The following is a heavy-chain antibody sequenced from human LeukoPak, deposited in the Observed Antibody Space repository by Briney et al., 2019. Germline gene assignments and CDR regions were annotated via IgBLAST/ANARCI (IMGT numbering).Heavy chain of an antibody. Sequence: GGSLRLSCAASGFTFSSYGMHWVRQAPGKGLEWVAFIRYDGSNKYYADSVKGRFTISRDNSKNTLCLQMNSLRAEDTAVYYCAKIVPPTVVSARAFDYRGQGTLVTVSS. CDR3: AKIVPPTVVSARAFDY. CDR1: GFTFSSYG. J-gene: IGHJ4*02. D-gene: IGHD4-23*01. V-gene: IGHV3-30*02. CDR2: IRYDGSNK.